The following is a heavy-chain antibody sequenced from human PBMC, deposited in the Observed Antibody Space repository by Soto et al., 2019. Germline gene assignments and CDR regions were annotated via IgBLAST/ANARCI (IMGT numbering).Heavy chain of an antibody. CDR1: GGSISKSSYY. CDR2: MSYSGST. Sequence: PSETLSLTCTVSGGSISKSSYYWVWIRQPPGKGLEWVGSMSYSGSTYYNPSLKSRVAISVDTSKNQLSLQVSSVTAADTAVYYCSRRAPEGFDPRGQGTLVTVSS. CDR3: SRRAPEGFDP. V-gene: IGHV4-39*01. J-gene: IGHJ5*02.